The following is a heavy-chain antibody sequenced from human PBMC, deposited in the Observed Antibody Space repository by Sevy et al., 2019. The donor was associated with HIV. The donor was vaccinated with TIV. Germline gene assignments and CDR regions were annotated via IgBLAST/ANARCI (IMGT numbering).Heavy chain of an antibody. CDR1: GFTFSSYA. D-gene: IGHD3-22*01. Sequence: GGSLRLSCAASGFTFSSYAMSWIRQAPGKGLEWVSSISGSGGSTYYADSVNGRFTISRDNSKNTLYLQMNSLRAEDTAVYYCARSNYYDSSGYKYYFDYWGQRTLVTVSS. CDR2: ISGSGGST. V-gene: IGHV3-23*01. J-gene: IGHJ4*02. CDR3: ARSNYYDSSGYKYYFDY.